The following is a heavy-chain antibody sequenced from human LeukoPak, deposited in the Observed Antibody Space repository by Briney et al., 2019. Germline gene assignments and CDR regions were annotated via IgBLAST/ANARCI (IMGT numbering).Heavy chain of an antibody. V-gene: IGHV4-39*07. CDR3: ARVWGWFGELTF. D-gene: IGHD3-10*01. CDR1: GGSISSSSYY. CDR2: IYYSGST. J-gene: IGHJ4*02. Sequence: SETLSLTCTVSGGSISSSSYYWGWIRQPPGKGLEWIGSIYYSGSTYYNPSLKSRVTISVDTSKNQFSLKLSSVTAADTAVYYCARVWGWFGELTFWGQGTLVTVSS.